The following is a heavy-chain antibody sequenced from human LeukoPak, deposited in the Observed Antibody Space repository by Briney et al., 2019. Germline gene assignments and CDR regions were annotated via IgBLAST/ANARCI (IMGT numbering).Heavy chain of an antibody. CDR1: GGTFSSYA. J-gene: IGHJ6*02. Sequence: SVKVSCKASGGTFSSYAISWVRQAPGQGLEWMGGIIPIFGTANYAQKLQGRVTITADESTSTAYMELGSLRSEDTAVYYCARSGTTSYYYYYYGMDVWGQGTTVTVSS. D-gene: IGHD1-7*01. V-gene: IGHV1-69*13. CDR3: ARSGTTSYYYYYYGMDV. CDR2: IIPIFGTA.